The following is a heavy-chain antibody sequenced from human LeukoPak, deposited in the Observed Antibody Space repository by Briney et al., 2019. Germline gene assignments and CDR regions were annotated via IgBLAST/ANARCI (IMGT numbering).Heavy chain of an antibody. CDR1: GYTFTGYY. CDR3: ASTQLTYYDFWSGYYRDYGMDA. D-gene: IGHD3-3*01. J-gene: IGHJ6*02. V-gene: IGHV1-2*02. CDR2: INPNSGGT. Sequence: ASVKVSCKASGYTFTGYYMHWVRQAPGQGLEWMGWINPNSGGTNYAQKFQGRVTMTRNTSISTAYMELSSLRSEDTAVYYCASTQLTYYDFWSGYYRDYGMDAWGQGTTVTVSS.